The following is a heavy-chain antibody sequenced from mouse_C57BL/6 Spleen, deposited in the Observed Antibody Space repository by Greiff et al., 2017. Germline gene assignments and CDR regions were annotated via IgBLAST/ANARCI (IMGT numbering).Heavy chain of an antibody. J-gene: IGHJ1*03. D-gene: IGHD1-1*01. CDR2: IYPGSGST. Sequence: QVQLQQPGAELVKPGASVKMSCTASGYTFTSYWITWVKQRPGQGLEWIGDIYPGSGSTNYNEKFKGKATLTVDTSSNTAYMQLSSLKSEDSAVYYCARTTGLWDMDVWGKGTSVTVSS. CDR3: ARTTGLWDMDV. V-gene: IGHV1-55*01. CDR1: GYTFTSYW.